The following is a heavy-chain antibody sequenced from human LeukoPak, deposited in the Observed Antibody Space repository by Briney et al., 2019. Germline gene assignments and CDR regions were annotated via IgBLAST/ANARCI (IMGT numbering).Heavy chain of an antibody. CDR3: ARYGDYLDY. CDR1: GASISSSSYY. Sequence: PSETLSLTCTVSGASISSSSYYWGWLRQPPGKGLEWIGSIYYSGSTYYNPSLKSRVTISVDTSKNQFSLKLSSVTAADTAVYYCARYGDYLDYWGQGTLVTVSS. D-gene: IGHD4-17*01. V-gene: IGHV4-39*07. CDR2: IYYSGST. J-gene: IGHJ4*02.